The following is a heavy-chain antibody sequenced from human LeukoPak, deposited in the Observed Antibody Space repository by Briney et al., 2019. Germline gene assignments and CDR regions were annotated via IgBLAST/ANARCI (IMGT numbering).Heavy chain of an antibody. J-gene: IGHJ4*02. CDR3: ARGDYGDYGAHGS. V-gene: IGHV4-31*03. D-gene: IGHD4-17*01. CDR2: IYYSGST. CDR1: GGSISSGGYY. Sequence: SQTLSLTCTVSGGSISSGGYYWSWIRQHPGKGLEWIGYIYYSGSTYYNPSLKSRVTLSVDTSKNQFSLKLSSVTAADTAVYYCARGDYGDYGAHGSWGQGTLVTVSS.